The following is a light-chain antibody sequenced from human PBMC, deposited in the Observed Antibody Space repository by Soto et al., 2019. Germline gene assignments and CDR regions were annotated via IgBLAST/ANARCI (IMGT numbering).Light chain of an antibody. CDR2: DAS. J-gene: IGKJ4*01. Sequence: DVQITQSPSSLSASVGDRVTLTCQASQDIKNYLNWYQQKSGKAPKLLIYDASDLETGVPSRFSGSGSGTDFTVTINSLQPEDIATYYCQQYDNIPLTFGGGTKVDIK. CDR3: QQYDNIPLT. CDR1: QDIKNY. V-gene: IGKV1-33*01.